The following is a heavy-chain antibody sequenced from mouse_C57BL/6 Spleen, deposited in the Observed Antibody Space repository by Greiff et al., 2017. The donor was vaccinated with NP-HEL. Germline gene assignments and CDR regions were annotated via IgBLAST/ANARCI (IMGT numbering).Heavy chain of an antibody. Sequence: DVKLVESGGGLVKPGGSLKLSCAASGFTFSDYGMSWVRQAPEKGLEWVAYISSGSSTIYYADTVKGRFTISRDNAKNTLFLQMTSLRSEDTAMYCCARTDDYAWFAYWGQGTLVTVSA. V-gene: IGHV5-17*01. CDR1: GFTFSDYG. CDR2: ISSGSSTI. CDR3: ARTDDYAWFAY. J-gene: IGHJ3*01. D-gene: IGHD2-4*01.